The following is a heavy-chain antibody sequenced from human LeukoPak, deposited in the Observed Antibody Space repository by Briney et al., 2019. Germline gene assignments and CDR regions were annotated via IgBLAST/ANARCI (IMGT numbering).Heavy chain of an antibody. Sequence: SETLSLTCTVSGGSISSYYWSWIRQPPGKGLEWIGYIYYSGSTNYNPSLKSRVTISVDTSKNQFSLKLSSVTAADMAVYYCARRAPYGSGSYLYFDYWGQGTLVPSPQ. J-gene: IGHJ4*02. CDR2: IYYSGST. D-gene: IGHD3-10*01. V-gene: IGHV4-59*08. CDR1: GGSISSYY. CDR3: ARRAPYGSGSYLYFDY.